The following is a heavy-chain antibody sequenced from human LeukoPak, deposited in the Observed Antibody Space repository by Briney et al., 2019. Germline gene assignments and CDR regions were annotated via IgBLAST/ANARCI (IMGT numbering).Heavy chain of an antibody. CDR2: IIPILGIA. CDR3: ARATTGYSYGYYYGMDV. D-gene: IGHD5-18*01. Sequence: GASVKVSCKASGYTFTSYGISWVRQAPGQGLEWMGRIIPILGIANYAQKFQGRVTITADKSTSTAYMELSSLRSEDTAVYYCARATTGYSYGYYYGMDVWGQGTTVTVSS. J-gene: IGHJ6*02. V-gene: IGHV1-69*04. CDR1: GYTFTSYG.